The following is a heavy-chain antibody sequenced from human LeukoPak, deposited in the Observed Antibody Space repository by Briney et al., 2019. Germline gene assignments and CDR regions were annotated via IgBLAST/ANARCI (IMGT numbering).Heavy chain of an antibody. Sequence: PGGSLRLSCAASGFTFSSCGMHWVRQAPGKGLEWVAVISYDGSNKYYADSVKGRFTISRDNSKNTLYLQMNGLRAEDTAIYYCATYRRGYHDTNESYYFDYWGQGTLVTVSS. J-gene: IGHJ4*02. CDR3: ATYRRGYHDTNESYYFDY. D-gene: IGHD2-8*01. CDR1: GFTFSSCG. V-gene: IGHV3-30*03. CDR2: ISYDGSNK.